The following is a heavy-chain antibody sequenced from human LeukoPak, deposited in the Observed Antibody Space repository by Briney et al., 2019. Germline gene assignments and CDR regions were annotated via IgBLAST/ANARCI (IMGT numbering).Heavy chain of an antibody. V-gene: IGHV3-33*08. CDR3: ARDGFGSGWLDY. CDR2: IWYDGSNK. Sequence: GGSLRLSCAASGFTVSSNYMSWVRQAPGKGLEWVAVIWYDGSNKYYADSVKGRFTISRDNSKNTLYLQMNSLRAEDTAVYYCARDGFGSGWLDYWGQGTLVTVSS. D-gene: IGHD6-19*01. J-gene: IGHJ4*02. CDR1: GFTVSSNY.